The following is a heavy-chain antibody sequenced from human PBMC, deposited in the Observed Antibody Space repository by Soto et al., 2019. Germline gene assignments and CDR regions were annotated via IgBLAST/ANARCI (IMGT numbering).Heavy chain of an antibody. CDR2: MNPNSGNT. Sequence: ASVKVSCKASGYAFTSYDINWVRQATGQGLEWMGWMNPNSGNTGYAQKFQGRVTMTRNTSISTAYMELSSLRSEDTAVYYCASPARNYDFWSGYSFDIWGQGTMVTVSS. J-gene: IGHJ3*02. V-gene: IGHV1-8*01. CDR3: ASPARNYDFWSGYSFDI. D-gene: IGHD3-3*01. CDR1: GYAFTSYD.